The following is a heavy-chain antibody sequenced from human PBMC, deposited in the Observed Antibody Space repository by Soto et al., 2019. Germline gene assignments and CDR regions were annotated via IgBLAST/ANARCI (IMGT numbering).Heavy chain of an antibody. CDR2: IYNSGST. CDR1: GGSISSYY. D-gene: IGHD3-9*01. CDR3: ARLVYYDILTGLSRGFDP. Sequence: SETLSLTCTVSGGSISSYYWSWIRQPPGKGLEWIGYIYNSGSTNYNPSLKSRVTRSVDTSKNQLSLKLSSVTAADTAVYYCARLVYYDILTGLSRGFDPWGQGTLVTVSS. V-gene: IGHV4-59*01. J-gene: IGHJ5*02.